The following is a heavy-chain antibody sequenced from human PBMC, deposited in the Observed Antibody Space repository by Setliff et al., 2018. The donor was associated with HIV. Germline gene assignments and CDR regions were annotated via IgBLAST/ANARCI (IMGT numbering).Heavy chain of an antibody. D-gene: IGHD5-18*01. CDR3: ARDDADTVMVIAFDI. J-gene: IGHJ3*02. CDR2: ISAYSGNT. V-gene: IGHV1-18*01. CDR1: GYTFTSYG. Sequence: ASVKVSCKASGYTFTSYGISWVRQAPGQGLEWMGWISAYSGNTNYAQKIQGRVTMTTDTSTSTAYMELRSLISDDTAVYYCARDDADTVMVIAFDIWGQGTMVTVSS.